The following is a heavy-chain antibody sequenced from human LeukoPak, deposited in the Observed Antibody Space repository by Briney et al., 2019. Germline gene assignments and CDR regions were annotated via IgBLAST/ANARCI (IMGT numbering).Heavy chain of an antibody. CDR3: ARGSYSSSWYGGAFDI. CDR2: IYYSGST. CDR1: GGSISSYY. Sequence: PSETLSLTCTVSGGSISSYYWSWIRQPPGKGLEWIGYIYYSGSTNYNPSLKSRVTISVDTSKNQFSLKLSSVTAADTAVYYCARGSYSSSWYGGAFDIWGQGTMVTVSS. J-gene: IGHJ3*02. D-gene: IGHD6-13*01. V-gene: IGHV4-59*01.